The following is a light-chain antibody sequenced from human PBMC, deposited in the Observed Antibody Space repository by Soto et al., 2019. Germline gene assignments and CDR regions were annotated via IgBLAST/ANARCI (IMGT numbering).Light chain of an antibody. V-gene: IGKV1-5*03. CDR3: QHYNSYSEA. J-gene: IGKJ1*01. CDR1: QTISSW. Sequence: IQMTQSPSTLSGCLGDLFTITFLASQTISSWLAWYQQKPGKAPKLLIYKASTLKSGVPSRFSGSGSGTEFTLTISSLQPDDFATYYCQHYNSYSEAFGQGTKVDI. CDR2: KAS.